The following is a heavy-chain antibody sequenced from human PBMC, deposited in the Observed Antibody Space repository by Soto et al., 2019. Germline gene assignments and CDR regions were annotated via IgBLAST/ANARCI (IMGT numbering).Heavy chain of an antibody. D-gene: IGHD2-8*01. J-gene: IGHJ4*02. V-gene: IGHV1-69*13. CDR3: AQAYCTNGVCYPFDY. CDR1: GGTFSGYA. Sequence: GASVKVSCKASGGTFSGYAISWVRQAPGQGLEWMGGIIPIFGTANYAQKFQGRVTITADESTSTAYMELSSLRSEDTAVYYCAQAYCTNGVCYPFDYWGQGTLVTVSS. CDR2: IIPIFGTA.